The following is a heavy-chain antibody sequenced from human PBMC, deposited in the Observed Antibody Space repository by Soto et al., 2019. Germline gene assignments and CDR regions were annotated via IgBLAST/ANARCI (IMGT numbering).Heavy chain of an antibody. V-gene: IGHV3-23*01. CDR1: GFIFNAYA. CDR2: IGGSGGNT. Sequence: EVQLLESGGGLVQPGGSLRLSCAASGFIFNAYAMTWVRQAPGKGLEWVSAIGGSGGNTYYAASVKGRFTISRDNSKDTVDLELNRLRVDDTAVYFCARVASDYINSADHWGQGILSPSP. J-gene: IGHJ4*02. D-gene: IGHD4-4*01. CDR3: ARVASDYINSADH.